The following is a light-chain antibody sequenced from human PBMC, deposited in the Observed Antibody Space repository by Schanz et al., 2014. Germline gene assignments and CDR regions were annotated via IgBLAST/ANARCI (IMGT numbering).Light chain of an antibody. J-gene: IGLJ3*02. CDR1: SGSVSTTYY. Sequence: QAVVTQEPSFSVSPGGTVTLTCGLSSGSVSTTYYPAWYQQTPGQAPRTLIHNTNARSSGVPDRFSGSIVGNKAALTITGAQADDESDYYCVLYMGSGIWVFGGGTKLTVL. CDR3: VLYMGSGIWV. V-gene: IGLV8-61*01. CDR2: NTN.